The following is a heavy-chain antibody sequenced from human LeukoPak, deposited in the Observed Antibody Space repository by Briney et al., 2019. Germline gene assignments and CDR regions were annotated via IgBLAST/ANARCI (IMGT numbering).Heavy chain of an antibody. V-gene: IGHV1-3*01. Sequence: GASVKVSCKASGYIFTSYAMHWVRQAPGQRLEWMGWINAGNGNTKYSQKFQGRVTITRDTSASTAYMELSSLRSEDTAVYYCARDSSEFRSLIPHWGQGTLVTVSS. J-gene: IGHJ1*01. CDR1: GYIFTSYA. CDR3: ARDSSEFRSLIPH. CDR2: INAGNGNT. D-gene: IGHD2-21*01.